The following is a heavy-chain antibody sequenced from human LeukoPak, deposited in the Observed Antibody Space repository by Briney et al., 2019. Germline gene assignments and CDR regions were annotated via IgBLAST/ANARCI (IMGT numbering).Heavy chain of an antibody. CDR3: ARDPSVVTTGNMDV. CDR1: GFTFSSYS. V-gene: IGHV3-21*01. D-gene: IGHD3-22*01. J-gene: IGHJ6*03. CDR2: ISSSSSYI. Sequence: GGSLRLSCAASGFTFSSYSMNWVRQAPGKGLEWVSSISSSSSYIYYADSVKGRFTISRDNAKNSLYLQMNSLRAEDTAVYYCARDPSVVTTGNMDVWGKGTTVTVSS.